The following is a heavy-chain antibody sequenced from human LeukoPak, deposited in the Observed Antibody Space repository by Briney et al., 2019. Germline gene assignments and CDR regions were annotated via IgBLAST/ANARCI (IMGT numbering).Heavy chain of an antibody. Sequence: SETLSLTCTVSGGSVSSGSYYWSWIRQPPGKGLEWIGYIYYSGSTNYNPSLKSRVTISVDTFKNQFSLKLSSVTAADTAVYYCARGGIAVTIDYWGQGTLVTVSS. V-gene: IGHV4-61*01. CDR2: IYYSGST. J-gene: IGHJ4*02. CDR1: GGSVSSGSYY. D-gene: IGHD6-19*01. CDR3: ARGGIAVTIDY.